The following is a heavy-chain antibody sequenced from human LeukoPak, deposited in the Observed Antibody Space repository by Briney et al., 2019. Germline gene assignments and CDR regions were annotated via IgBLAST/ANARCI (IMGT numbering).Heavy chain of an antibody. CDR2: INPNSGGT. CDR3: ARDPYYYYGMDV. V-gene: IGHV1-2*02. Sequence: ASVKVSCKASGYTFTGYYMHWVRQAPGQGLEWMGWINPNSGGTNYAQKFQGRVTMTRDMSISTAYMELSRLRSDDTAVYYCARDPYYYYGMDVWGQGTTVTVSS. J-gene: IGHJ6*02. CDR1: GYTFTGYY.